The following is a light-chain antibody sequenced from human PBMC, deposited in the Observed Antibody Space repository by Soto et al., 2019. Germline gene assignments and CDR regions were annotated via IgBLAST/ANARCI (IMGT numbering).Light chain of an antibody. CDR1: QSVSRN. CDR3: QQYNHWPLYT. CDR2: DAS. V-gene: IGKV3-15*01. Sequence: EVVMTQSPATLSVSPGERATLSCRASQSVSRNLAWYQQRPGRAPRLIIYDASTRATNIPTRFSGSGSGTEFTLTISSLQSEDFAVYYWQQYNHWPLYTFGQGTKLEIK. J-gene: IGKJ2*01.